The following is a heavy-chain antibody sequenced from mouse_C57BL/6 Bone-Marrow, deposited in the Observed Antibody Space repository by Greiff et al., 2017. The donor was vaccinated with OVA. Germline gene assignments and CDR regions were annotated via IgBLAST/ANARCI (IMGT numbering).Heavy chain of an antibody. J-gene: IGHJ3*01. Sequence: QVQLKESGAELARPGASVKLSCKASGYTFTSYGISWVKQRTGQGLEWIGEIYPRSGNTYYNEKFKGKATLTADKSSSTAYMELRSLTSEDSAVYFCARYNYGSSFVAYWGQGTLVTVSA. CDR2: IYPRSGNT. V-gene: IGHV1-81*01. CDR1: GYTFTSYG. D-gene: IGHD1-1*01. CDR3: ARYNYGSSFVAY.